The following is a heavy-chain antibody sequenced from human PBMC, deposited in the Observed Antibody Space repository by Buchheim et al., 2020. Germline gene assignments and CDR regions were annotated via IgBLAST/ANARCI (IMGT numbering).Heavy chain of an antibody. CDR1: GYSFTSYW. Sequence: EVQLVQSGAEVKKPGESLKISCKGSGYSFTSYWIGWVRQMPGKGLEWMGIIYPGDSDSRYSTCFQGQVTISADKSISTAYLQWSSLKASDTAMYYCARHFRTTGRVSLNQPFDYWGQGTL. D-gene: IGHD4-11*01. V-gene: IGHV5-51*01. CDR3: ARHFRTTGRVSLNQPFDY. CDR2: IYPGDSDS. J-gene: IGHJ4*02.